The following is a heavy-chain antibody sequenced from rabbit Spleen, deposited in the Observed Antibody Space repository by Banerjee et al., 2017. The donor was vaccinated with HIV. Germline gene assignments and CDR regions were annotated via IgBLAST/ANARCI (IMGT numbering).Heavy chain of an antibody. CDR3: ARGYVKSDAYYSRLDL. Sequence: QSLEESGGGLVQPEGSLTLTCTASGFSFSSSYDMCWVRQAPGKGLEWIACIGAGSSGSTYYASWAKGRFTISKTSSTTVTLQRTSLTAADTATYFCARGYVKSDAYYSRLDLWGQGTLVTVS. V-gene: IGHV1S40*01. J-gene: IGHJ3*01. D-gene: IGHD1-1*01. CDR1: GFSFSSSYD. CDR2: IGAGSSGST.